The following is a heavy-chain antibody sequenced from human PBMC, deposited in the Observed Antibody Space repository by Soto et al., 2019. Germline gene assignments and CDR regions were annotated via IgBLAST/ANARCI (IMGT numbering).Heavy chain of an antibody. D-gene: IGHD3-10*01. CDR3: ARDALVRGVPPPDY. J-gene: IGHJ4*02. Sequence: QVQLAESGGGVVQSGRSLRLSCAASGFALSSFDMHWVRQAPGKGLEWVAVIWYDGSNEYYADSVKGRFTISRDNSKNTLYLQMNSLRVEDTAVYYCARDALVRGVPPPDYWGQGTLVTVSS. V-gene: IGHV3-33*01. CDR2: IWYDGSNE. CDR1: GFALSSFD.